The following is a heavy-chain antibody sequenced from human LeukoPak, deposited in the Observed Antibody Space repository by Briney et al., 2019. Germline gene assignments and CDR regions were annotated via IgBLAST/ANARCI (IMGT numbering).Heavy chain of an antibody. J-gene: IGHJ1*01. V-gene: IGHV4-4*07. CDR3: ARVGPDCSSTSCYVNEYFQH. D-gene: IGHD2-2*01. Sequence: SETLSLTCTVSGGSISSYYWSWIRQPAGKGLEWIGRIYTSGSTNYSPSLKSRVTMSVDTSKNQFSLKLSSVTAADTAVYYCARVGPDCSSTSCYVNEYFQHWGQGTLVTVSS. CDR2: IYTSGST. CDR1: GGSISSYY.